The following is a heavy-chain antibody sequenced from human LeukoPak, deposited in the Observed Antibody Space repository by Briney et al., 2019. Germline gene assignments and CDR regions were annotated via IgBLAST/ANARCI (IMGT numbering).Heavy chain of an antibody. CDR3: AKDRGYTYVISQS. Sequence: GGSLRLSCVASGFTFSTFAMNWVRQAPGKGLEGVSTISETGRSTYYADSVKGRFTISRDNSKNTLDFQMNSLRAEDRAVYYCAKDRGYTYVISQSWGQSTLATVPS. D-gene: IGHD5-18*01. CDR2: ISETGRST. J-gene: IGHJ1*01. V-gene: IGHV3-23*01. CDR1: GFTFSTFA.